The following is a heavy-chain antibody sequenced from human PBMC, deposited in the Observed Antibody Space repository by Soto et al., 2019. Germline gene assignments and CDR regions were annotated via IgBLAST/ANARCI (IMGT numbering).Heavy chain of an antibody. CDR1: GFSLTQYW. Sequence: EVQLVESGGGLVQSGGSLRLSCIASGFSLTQYWMSWVRQTPRKGLEWVAKINEDGTKRDYMESVEGRFTISRDNAKNSVSLQMNSLRADDTAVYFCTRWDWRCSGGSCFFDSWGQGTLVTVSS. V-gene: IGHV3-7*01. CDR3: TRWDWRCSGGSCFFDS. D-gene: IGHD2-15*01. CDR2: INEDGTKR. J-gene: IGHJ4*02.